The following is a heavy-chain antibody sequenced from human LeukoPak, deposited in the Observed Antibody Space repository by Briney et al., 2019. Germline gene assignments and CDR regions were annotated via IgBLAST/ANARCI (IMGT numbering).Heavy chain of an antibody. CDR1: GFTFSSYA. Sequence: PGGSLRLSCAASGFTFSSYAMHWVRQAPGKGLEWVAFIWYDGSNKDYTDSVKGRFTISRDNAKNRLHLQMNSLRAEDTAVYYCATFRRGLTYGMDVWGQGTTVTVSS. D-gene: IGHD3-10*01. V-gene: IGHV3-30*02. J-gene: IGHJ6*02. CDR2: IWYDGSNK. CDR3: ATFRRGLTYGMDV.